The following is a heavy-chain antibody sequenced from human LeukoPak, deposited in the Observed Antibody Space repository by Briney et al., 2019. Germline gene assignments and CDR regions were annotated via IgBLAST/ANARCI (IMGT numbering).Heavy chain of an antibody. CDR3: AKLGAYSSSWYGFCDY. D-gene: IGHD6-13*01. J-gene: IGHJ4*02. CDR2: IHPGDSDT. V-gene: IGHV5-51*01. Sequence: GESLKISCKSSGYSFTTYWIGWVRQMPGKGLEWMGIIHPGDSDTRYSPSFQGQVTISADKSISTAYLQWSSLKASDTAMYCCAKLGAYSSSWYGFCDYWGQGTLVTVSS. CDR1: GYSFTTYW.